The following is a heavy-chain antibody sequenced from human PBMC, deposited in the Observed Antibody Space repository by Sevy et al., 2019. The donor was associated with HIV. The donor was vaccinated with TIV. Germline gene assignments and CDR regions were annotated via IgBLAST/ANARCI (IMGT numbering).Heavy chain of an antibody. V-gene: IGHV4-59*08. CDR1: GGSISSYY. J-gene: IGHJ4*02. D-gene: IGHD5-12*01. CDR2: IYYSGST. CDR3: ARQVPDIVIAYFDY. Sequence: SETLSLTCTVSGGSISSYYWSWIRQPPGKGLEWIGYIYYSGSTNYNPSLKSRFTISVDTSKNQFSLKLSSVTAADTAVYYCARQVPDIVIAYFDYWGQGTLVTVSS.